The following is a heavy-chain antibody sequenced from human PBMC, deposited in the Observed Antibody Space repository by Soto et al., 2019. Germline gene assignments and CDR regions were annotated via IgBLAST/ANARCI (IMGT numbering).Heavy chain of an antibody. CDR3: AKGHPIVLRSAPIDY. J-gene: IGHJ4*02. CDR2: ISGSGGIT. D-gene: IGHD2-2*01. V-gene: IGHV3-23*01. CDR1: GFTFSSCS. Sequence: PGGSLRLSCAASGFTFSSCSMSWVRQAPGKGLESVSGISGSGGITYYADSVKGRFTISRDNSKNLLFLQLSSLRAEDTAVYYCAKGHPIVLRSAPIDYWGQGNLVTVSS.